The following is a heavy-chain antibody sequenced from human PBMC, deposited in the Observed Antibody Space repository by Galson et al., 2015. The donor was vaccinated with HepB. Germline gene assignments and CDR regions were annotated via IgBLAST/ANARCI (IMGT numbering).Heavy chain of an antibody. CDR3: ARENIVVVPAAHPFDY. CDR2: INHSGST. CDR1: GGSFSGYY. D-gene: IGHD2-2*01. J-gene: IGHJ4*02. V-gene: IGHV4-34*01. Sequence: SETLSLTCAVYGGSFSGYYWSWIRQPPGKGLEWIGEINHSGSTNYNPSLKSRVTISVDTSKNQFSLKLSSVTAADTAVYYCARENIVVVPAAHPFDYWGQGTLVTVSS.